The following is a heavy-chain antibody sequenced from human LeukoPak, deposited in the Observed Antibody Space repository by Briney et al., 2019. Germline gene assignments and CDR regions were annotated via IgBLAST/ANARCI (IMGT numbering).Heavy chain of an antibody. CDR1: GFTFSNYG. J-gene: IGHJ3*02. CDR2: ISSSGSTI. D-gene: IGHD3-10*01. CDR3: ARDSGSYYTGAFDI. V-gene: IGHV3-48*04. Sequence: PGGSLRLSCGASGFTFSNYGMNWVRQAPGKGLEWVSYISSSGSTIYYAASVKRRFTISRDNAKNSLYLQMNSLRAEDTAVYYCARDSGSYYTGAFDIWGQGTMVTVSS.